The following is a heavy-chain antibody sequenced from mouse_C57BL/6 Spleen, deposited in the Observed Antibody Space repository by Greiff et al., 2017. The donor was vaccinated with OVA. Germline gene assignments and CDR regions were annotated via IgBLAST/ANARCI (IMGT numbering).Heavy chain of an antibody. CDR1: GYTFTSYW. J-gene: IGHJ2*01. Sequence: QVQLQQSGAELVKPGASVKLSCKASGYTFTSYWMHWVKQRPGQGLEWIGMIHPNSGSTNYNEKFKSKATLTVDKSSSTAYMQLSSLTSEDSAVYYCARFVTTKGGYYFDYWGQGTTLTVSS. CDR2: IHPNSGST. V-gene: IGHV1-64*01. D-gene: IGHD1-2*01. CDR3: ARFVTTKGGYYFDY.